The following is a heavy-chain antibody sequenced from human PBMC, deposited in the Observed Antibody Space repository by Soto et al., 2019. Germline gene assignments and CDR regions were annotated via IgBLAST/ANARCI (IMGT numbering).Heavy chain of an antibody. CDR2: INPNGGVT. J-gene: IGHJ6*02. Sequence: ASVKVSCKASGYTFTHYYIHWVRQAPGHGLEWMGIINPNGGVTTYAQKFRGRVTITADESTSTAYMELSSLRSEDTAVYYCARDGGSSGWHYYYGMDVWGQGTTVTVSS. D-gene: IGHD6-19*01. CDR1: GYTFTHYY. CDR3: ARDGGSSGWHYYYGMDV. V-gene: IGHV1-46*01.